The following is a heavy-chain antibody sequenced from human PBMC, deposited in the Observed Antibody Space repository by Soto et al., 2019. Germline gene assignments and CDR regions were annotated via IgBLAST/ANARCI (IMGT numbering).Heavy chain of an antibody. CDR2: IYPGDSDT. J-gene: IGHJ6*02. CDR3: ARFINSSSWYSHYYYGMDC. CDR1: GYSFTSYW. V-gene: IGHV5-51*01. D-gene: IGHD6-13*01. Sequence: GESLKISCKGSGYSFTSYWIGWVRQMPGKGLEWMGIIYPGDSDTRYSPSFQGQVTISADKSISTAYLQWSRLKASDTAMYYYARFINSSSWYSHYYYGMDCWGQGTTVTVSS.